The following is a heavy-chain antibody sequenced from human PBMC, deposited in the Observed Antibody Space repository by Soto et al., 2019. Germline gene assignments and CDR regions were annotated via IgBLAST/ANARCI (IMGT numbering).Heavy chain of an antibody. Sequence: ASVKVFCKASGYTFTSYGISWVRQAPGQGLEWMGWISAYNGNTNYAQKLQGRVTMTTDTSTSTAYMELRSLRSDDTAVYYCARGGKYSGYDYDFDYWGQGTLVTVSS. V-gene: IGHV1-18*04. J-gene: IGHJ4*02. CDR1: GYTFTSYG. D-gene: IGHD5-12*01. CDR3: ARGGKYSGYDYDFDY. CDR2: ISAYNGNT.